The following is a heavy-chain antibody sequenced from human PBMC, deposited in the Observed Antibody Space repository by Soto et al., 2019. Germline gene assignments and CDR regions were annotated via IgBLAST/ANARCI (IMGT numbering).Heavy chain of an antibody. CDR1: GFPFSSYS. Sequence: GGSLRLSCAASGFPFSSYSMNWVRQAPGKGLEWVSSISSSSSYIYYADSVKGRFTISRDNAKNSLYLQMNSLRAEDTAVYYCAREHGLYYYYYGMDVWGQGTTVTVSS. CDR2: ISSSSSYI. V-gene: IGHV3-21*01. J-gene: IGHJ6*02. D-gene: IGHD6-25*01. CDR3: AREHGLYYYYYGMDV.